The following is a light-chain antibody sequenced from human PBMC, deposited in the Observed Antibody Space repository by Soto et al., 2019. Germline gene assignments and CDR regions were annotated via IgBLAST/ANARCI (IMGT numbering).Light chain of an antibody. Sequence: DVQLTQAPSTLSASVGDRVTITCRASQSISKWLAWYQQKPGKAPKLLIYDASSLESGAPARFSGSGSGKEFTLTISSLQPDDFATYYCQQYDSDWTFGQGTKVDIK. CDR2: DAS. V-gene: IGKV1-5*01. CDR1: QSISKW. J-gene: IGKJ1*01. CDR3: QQYDSDWT.